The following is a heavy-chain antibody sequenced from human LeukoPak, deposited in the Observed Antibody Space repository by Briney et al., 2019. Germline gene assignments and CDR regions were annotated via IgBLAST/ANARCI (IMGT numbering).Heavy chain of an antibody. D-gene: IGHD6-13*01. J-gene: IGHJ4*02. V-gene: IGHV3-7*01. Sequence: GGSLRLSCAPSGFTFSHYWMRWVRQAPGKGLEWVADINQDGSEKYYVDSVKGRFTISRDNTKNSLSLQMNSLRAEDTAVYFCARDGVADGLYLDSWGQGALVTVSS. CDR1: GFTFSHYW. CDR3: ARDGVADGLYLDS. CDR2: INQDGSEK.